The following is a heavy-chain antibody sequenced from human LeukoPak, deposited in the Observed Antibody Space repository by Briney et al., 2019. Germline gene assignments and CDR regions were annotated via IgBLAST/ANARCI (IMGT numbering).Heavy chain of an antibody. CDR2: RYYTGSA. J-gene: IGHJ4*02. CDR3: ARHYYDSSGYHPFDY. CDR1: GGSISGYY. V-gene: IGHV4-59*01. D-gene: IGHD3-22*01. Sequence: KPSETLSLTCSVSGGSISGYYWNWIRQPPGKGLEWIGYRYYTGSANCNPSLRSRVTISVDTSKNQCSLNLSSVTAADTAVYYCARHYYDSSGYHPFDYWGQGTLVTVSS.